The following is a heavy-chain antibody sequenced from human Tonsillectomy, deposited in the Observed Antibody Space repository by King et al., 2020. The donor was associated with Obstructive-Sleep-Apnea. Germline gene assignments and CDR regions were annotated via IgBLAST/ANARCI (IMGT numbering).Heavy chain of an antibody. CDR2: ITTGGST. D-gene: IGHD2-2*01. Sequence: VQLVESGGGLVQPGGSLRLSCAASGFTFSSYAMNWVRQAPGKGLEWVSVITTGGSTYYADSVKGRFTISRDNSKNTLYLQMNSLRAEDTAEYYCAKVSRDGGIVEVPTAKEYYYYYYDLAVWGQGTTVTVSS. CDR1: GFTFSSYA. J-gene: IGHJ6*02. CDR3: AKVSRDGGIVEVPTAKEYYYYYYDLAV. V-gene: IGHV3-23*04.